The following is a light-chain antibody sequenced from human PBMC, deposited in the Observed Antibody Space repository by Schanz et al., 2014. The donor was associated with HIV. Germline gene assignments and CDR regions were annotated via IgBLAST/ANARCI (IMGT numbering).Light chain of an antibody. CDR3: QQANSFPQG. V-gene: IGKV1-5*03. CDR2: EAS. J-gene: IGKJ4*02. CDR1: QNISPW. Sequence: DIQMTQSPSTLSASVGDRVSITCRASQNISPWLAWYQQKPGRPPKLLIYEASTLETGVPSRFSGSGSGTEFTLTISSLQPEDFATYYCQQANSFPQGFGGGTNVDVK.